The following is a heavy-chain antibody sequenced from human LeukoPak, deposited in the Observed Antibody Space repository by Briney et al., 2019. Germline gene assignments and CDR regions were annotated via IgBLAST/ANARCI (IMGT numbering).Heavy chain of an antibody. CDR2: IYSGGST. CDR3: ARDQISGFGESSGSDY. D-gene: IGHD3-10*01. Sequence: GESLRLSWAASVFTVSNNHVSWVRKAPWKGLEWVSVIYSGGSTYYADSVKGRFTISRDNSKNTLYLQMNSLRAEDTAVYYCARDQISGFGESSGSDYWGQGTLVTVSS. J-gene: IGHJ4*02. V-gene: IGHV3-53*01. CDR1: VFTVSNNH.